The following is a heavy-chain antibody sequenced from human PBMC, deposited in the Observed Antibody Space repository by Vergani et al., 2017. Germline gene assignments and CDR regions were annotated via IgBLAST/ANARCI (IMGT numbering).Heavy chain of an antibody. V-gene: IGHV3-21*01. CDR2: ISSSSSYI. D-gene: IGHD2-2*01. CDR1: GFTFSSYS. Sequence: EVQLVESGGGLVKPGGSLRLSCAASGFTFSSYSMNCVRQAPGKGLEWVSSISSSSSYIYYADSVKGRFTISRDNAKNSLYLQMNSLRAEDTAVYYCASPCSSTSCYGSLYYWGQGTLVTVSS. J-gene: IGHJ4*02. CDR3: ASPCSSTSCYGSLYY.